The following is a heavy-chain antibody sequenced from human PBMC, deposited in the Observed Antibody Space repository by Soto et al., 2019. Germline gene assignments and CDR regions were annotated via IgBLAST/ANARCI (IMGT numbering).Heavy chain of an antibody. J-gene: IGHJ4*02. V-gene: IGHV4-61*01. D-gene: IGHD3-22*01. Sequence: PSETLSLTCTVSGGSVSSGSYYWSWIRQPPGKGLEWIGYIYYSGSTNYNPSLKSRVTISVDTSKNQFSLKLSSVTAADTAVYYCARDYYDSSGYPPGFDYWGQGTLVTVPQ. CDR1: GGSVSSGSYY. CDR3: ARDYYDSSGYPPGFDY. CDR2: IYYSGST.